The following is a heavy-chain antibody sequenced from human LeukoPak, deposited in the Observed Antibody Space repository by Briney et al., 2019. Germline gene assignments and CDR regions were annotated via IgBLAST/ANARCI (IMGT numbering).Heavy chain of an antibody. CDR3: ARDRASGITMIVVVTHGFDP. CDR2: ISSSSSYI. V-gene: IGHV3-21*01. D-gene: IGHD3-22*01. Sequence: GGSLRLSCAASGFTFSSYSMNWVRQAPGKGLEWVSSISSSSSYIYYADSVKGRFTISRDNAKNSLYLQMNSLRAEDTAVHYCARDRASGITMIVVVTHGFDPWGQGTLVTVSS. J-gene: IGHJ5*02. CDR1: GFTFSSYS.